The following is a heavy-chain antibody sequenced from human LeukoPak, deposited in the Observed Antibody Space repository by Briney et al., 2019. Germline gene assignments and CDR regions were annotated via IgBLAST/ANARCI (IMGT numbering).Heavy chain of an antibody. V-gene: IGHV4-31*03. CDR2: IYYSGST. D-gene: IGHD3-3*01. CDR3: ARDTIFGVGTDY. J-gene: IGHJ4*02. CDR1: GGSISSGGYY. Sequence: SETLSLTCTVSGGSISSGGYYWSWLRQHPGRGLEGIGYIYYSGSTYYNPSVKSRVTISGNTSKNQFSLKLSSVTAADTAVYYCARDTIFGVGTDYWGQGTLVTVSS.